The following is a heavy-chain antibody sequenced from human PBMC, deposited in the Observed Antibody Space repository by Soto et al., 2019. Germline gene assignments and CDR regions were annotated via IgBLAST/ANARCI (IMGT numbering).Heavy chain of an antibody. J-gene: IGHJ4*02. Sequence: QVQLVESGGGVVQPGRSLRLSCAASGFTFSHYAMHWVRQAPGKGLEWVALMSYDGSNEYYAASVKGRFTISRDNSKNMLYLQMNSLRAEDTAVYYCAKDVSHNFDYWGQGTLVTVSS. CDR1: GFTFSHYA. V-gene: IGHV3-30*18. CDR2: MSYDGSNE. CDR3: AKDVSHNFDY.